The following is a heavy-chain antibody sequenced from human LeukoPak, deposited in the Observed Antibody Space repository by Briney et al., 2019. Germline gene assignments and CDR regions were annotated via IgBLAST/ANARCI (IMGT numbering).Heavy chain of an antibody. CDR2: IYTSGST. J-gene: IGHJ6*03. Sequence: TSETLSLTCTVSGGSISSYYWSWIRQPAGKGLEWIGRIYTSGSTNYNPSLKSRVTMSVDTSKNQFSLKLSSVTAADTAVYYCARAKGYGSGLYYYMDVWGKGTTVTVSS. CDR1: GGSISSYY. CDR3: ARAKGYGSGLYYYMDV. V-gene: IGHV4-4*07. D-gene: IGHD3-10*01.